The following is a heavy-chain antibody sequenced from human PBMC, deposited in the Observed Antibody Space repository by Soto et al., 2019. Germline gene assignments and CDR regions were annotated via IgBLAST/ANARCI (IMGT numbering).Heavy chain of an antibody. J-gene: IGHJ5*01. V-gene: IGHV3-33*01. D-gene: IGHD3-10*01. CDR2: IWNDGTTK. CDR1: GTTFDGYG. Sequence: PGASPGPSSSASGTTFDGYGMHWVRHAPGKGLELVALIWNDGTTKYYADSAKGRFTISRDNSNNTLYLQMNSLRAEDTAVYYCARGALRYYGSGSSQDNLVGSWGQGSAVTISS. CDR3: ARGALRYYGSGSSQDNLVGS.